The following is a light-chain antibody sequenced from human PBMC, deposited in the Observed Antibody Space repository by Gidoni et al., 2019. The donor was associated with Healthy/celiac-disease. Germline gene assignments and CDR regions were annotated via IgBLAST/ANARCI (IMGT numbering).Light chain of an antibody. Sequence: EIVMTQSPATLSVSPGERATLSCRASQSVSSNLAWYQQKPGQAPRLLIYGASTRATGIPARFSGSGSGTEFTLTLSSLQSEDFAVYSCQQYNNWPRGTFGQGTKVEIK. CDR1: QSVSSN. J-gene: IGKJ1*01. CDR2: GAS. V-gene: IGKV3-15*01. CDR3: QQYNNWPRGT.